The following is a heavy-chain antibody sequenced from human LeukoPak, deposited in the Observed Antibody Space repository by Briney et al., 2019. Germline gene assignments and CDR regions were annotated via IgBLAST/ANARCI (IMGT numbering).Heavy chain of an antibody. J-gene: IGHJ3*01. CDR1: GFTFSSYA. V-gene: IGHV3-23*01. D-gene: IGHD3-16*01. CDR3: AKHRPPYYEGDVFDV. CDR2: ISDSGDRK. Sequence: GGSLRLSCAASGFTFSSYAMNWVRQAPGKGLEWVAGISDSGDRKDYADSVKGRFAISRDNYKNTLSLQMNSLRAEDTALYYCAKHRPPYYEGDVFDVWGQGTMVTVSS.